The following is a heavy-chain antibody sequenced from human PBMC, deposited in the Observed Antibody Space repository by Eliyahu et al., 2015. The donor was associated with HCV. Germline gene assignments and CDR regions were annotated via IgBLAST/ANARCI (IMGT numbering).Heavy chain of an antibody. CDR3: ARAYASSWHNFDY. V-gene: IGHV3-30*04. Sequence: QVQLVESGGGVVQPGRSXRLSCXASGFXFWSFAMHWVRQSPGKGLEWVAVLSTDGTTQYYADFVKGRFTISRDLSKNTMDLXMNSLRPEDTAVYYCARAYASSWHNFDYWGQGTLVTVSS. CDR2: LSTDGTTQ. J-gene: IGHJ4*02. CDR1: GFXFWSFA. D-gene: IGHD6-13*01.